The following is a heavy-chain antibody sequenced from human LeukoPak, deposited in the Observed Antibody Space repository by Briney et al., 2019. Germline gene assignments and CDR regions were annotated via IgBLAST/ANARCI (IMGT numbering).Heavy chain of an antibody. J-gene: IGHJ6*03. D-gene: IGHD5-18*01. CDR2: IYTSGST. V-gene: IGHV4-4*08. CDR1: GGSISSYY. CDR3: ARLGYSYGPPYKDV. Sequence: PSETLSLTCTVSGGSISSYYERWIRQPPGKGLEWIGYIYTSGSTNYNPSLKSRVTISVDTSKNQFSLKLSSVTAADTAVYYCARLGYSYGPPYKDVWGKGTTVTVSS.